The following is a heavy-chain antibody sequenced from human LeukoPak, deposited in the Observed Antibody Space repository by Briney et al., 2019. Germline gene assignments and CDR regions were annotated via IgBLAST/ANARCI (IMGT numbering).Heavy chain of an antibody. CDR3: ARGVGANKGNWFDP. CDR2: IYHSGST. D-gene: IGHD1-26*01. J-gene: IGHJ5*02. V-gene: IGHV4-4*02. CDR1: GGSISSNNW. Sequence: RASETLSLTCAVSGGSISSNNWWSWVRQPPGKGLEWIGEIYHSGSTNYNPSLKSRVTISVDTSKNQFSLKLSSVTAADTAVYYCARGVGANKGNWFDPWGQGTLVTVSS.